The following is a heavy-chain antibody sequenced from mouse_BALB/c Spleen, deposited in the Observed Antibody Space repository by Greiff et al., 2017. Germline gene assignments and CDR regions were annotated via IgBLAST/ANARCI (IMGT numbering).Heavy chain of an antibody. J-gene: IGHJ3*01. D-gene: IGHD1-1*01. V-gene: IGHV1-14*01. CDR2: INPYNDGT. CDR3: ASHYYGSSSFAY. CDR1: GYTFTSYV. Sequence: EVKLVESGPELVKPGASVKMSCKASGYTFTSYVMHWVKQKPGQGLEWIGYINPYNDGTKYNEKFKGKATLTSDKSSSTAYMELSSLTSEDSAVYYCASHYYGSSSFAYWGQGTLVTVSA.